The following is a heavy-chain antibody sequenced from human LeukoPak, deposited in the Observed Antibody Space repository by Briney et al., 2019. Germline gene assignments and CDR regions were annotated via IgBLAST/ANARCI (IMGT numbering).Heavy chain of an antibody. J-gene: IGHJ4*02. CDR1: GFTFSSYA. V-gene: IGHV3-23*01. Sequence: AGGSLRLSCAASGFTFSSYAMSWVRQAPGKGLEWVSAISGSGGSTYYADSVKGRFTISRDNSKNTLYLQMNSLRADDTAVYYCAKDKYSSSLLNYFDYWGQGTLVTVSS. CDR2: ISGSGGST. CDR3: AKDKYSSSLLNYFDY. D-gene: IGHD6-13*01.